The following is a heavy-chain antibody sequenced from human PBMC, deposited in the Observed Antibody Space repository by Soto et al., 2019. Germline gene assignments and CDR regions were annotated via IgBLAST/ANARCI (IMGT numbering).Heavy chain of an antibody. V-gene: IGHV4-4*02. D-gene: IGHD5-18*01. Sequence: QVQLQESGPGLVKPSGTLSLTCAVSGGSISSSNWWSWVRQPPGKGLEWIGEIYHSGSTNYNPSLRSRVTISVDQSTSRFSLTLSSGTAADTAVDYCAGWIQLQPYSYYGMVVWGRGTTVSVSS. CDR2: IYHSGST. J-gene: IGHJ6*02. CDR3: AGWIQLQPYSYYGMVV. CDR1: GGSISSSNW.